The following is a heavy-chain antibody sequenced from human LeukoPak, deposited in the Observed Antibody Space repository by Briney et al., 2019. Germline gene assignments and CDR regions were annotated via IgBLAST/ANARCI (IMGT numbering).Heavy chain of an antibody. CDR1: GGSFSGYY. D-gene: IGHD5-12*01. CDR2: INHSGST. CDR3: ATLPDGYNFNY. V-gene: IGHV4-34*01. J-gene: IGHJ4*02. Sequence: SETLSLTCAVYGGSFSGYYWSWIRQPPGKGLEWIGEINHSGSTNYNPSLKSRVTISVDTSKNQFSLKLSSVTAADTAVYYCATLPDGYNFNYWGQGTPVTVSS.